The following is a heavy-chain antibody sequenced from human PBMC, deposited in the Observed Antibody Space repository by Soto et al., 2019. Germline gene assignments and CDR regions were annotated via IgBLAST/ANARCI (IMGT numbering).Heavy chain of an antibody. D-gene: IGHD3-10*01. V-gene: IGHV4-59*08. J-gene: IGHJ6*03. CDR3: ATHNGYGFGELLGYYYYMDV. Sequence: SETLSLTCTVSGGSISSYYWSWIRQPPGKGLEWIGYIYYSGSTNYNPSLKSRVTISVDTSKNQFSLKLSSVTAADTAVYYCATHNGYGFGELLGYYYYMDVWGKGTTVTVSS. CDR1: GGSISSYY. CDR2: IYYSGST.